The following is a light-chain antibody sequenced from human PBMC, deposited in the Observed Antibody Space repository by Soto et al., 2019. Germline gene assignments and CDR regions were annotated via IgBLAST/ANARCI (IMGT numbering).Light chain of an antibody. J-gene: IGKJ1*01. CDR2: DVS. CDR3: QQYGISPT. Sequence: EIVLTQSPGTLSLSPGERATLSCRSSHSVSSNYLAWYQQKPGQAPRLLIYDVSSRATGNPDRFSGSGSRTDFTLTISRLEPVDSAVYYCQQYGISPTFGQGTKVEIK. V-gene: IGKV3-20*01. CDR1: HSVSSNY.